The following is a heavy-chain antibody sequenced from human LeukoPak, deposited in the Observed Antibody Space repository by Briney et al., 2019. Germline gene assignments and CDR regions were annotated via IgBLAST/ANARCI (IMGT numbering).Heavy chain of an antibody. CDR3: ARRLDSSGYDKYNWFDP. CDR1: GGSISSSSYY. D-gene: IGHD3-22*01. Sequence: SETLSLTCTVSGGSISSSSYYWGWIRQPPGKGLEWIGSIYYSGSTYYNPSLKSRVTISVDTSKNQFSLKLSSVTAADTAVYHCARRLDSSGYDKYNWFDPWGQGTLVTVSS. V-gene: IGHV4-39*01. CDR2: IYYSGST. J-gene: IGHJ5*02.